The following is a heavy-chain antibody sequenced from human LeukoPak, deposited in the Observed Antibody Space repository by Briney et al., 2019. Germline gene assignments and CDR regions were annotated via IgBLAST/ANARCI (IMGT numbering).Heavy chain of an antibody. D-gene: IGHD1-26*01. V-gene: IGHV3-15*01. CDR1: GFTFSNAW. CDR2: VKSKTDGGTT. Sequence: GGSLRLSCAASGFTFSNAWMSWVRQAPGKVLEWVGRVKSKTDGGTTDYAAHVKGRFTISRDDSKNTLYLQMNSLKTEDTAVYYCTTLKRFSGSRPDYWGQGTLVTVSS. CDR3: TTLKRFSGSRPDY. J-gene: IGHJ4*02.